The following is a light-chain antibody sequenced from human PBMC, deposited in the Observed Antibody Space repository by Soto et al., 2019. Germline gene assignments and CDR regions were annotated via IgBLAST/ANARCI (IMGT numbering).Light chain of an antibody. CDR2: DVS. CDR1: SSDVGRYNY. V-gene: IGLV2-14*03. CDR3: NSYTTSSTYV. J-gene: IGLJ1*01. Sequence: QSALTQPASVSGSPEQSITISCTGTSSDVGRYNYVSWYQHHPGKAPKLIFYDVSNRPSGVSERFSVSKSGYTASLTISGLQAEDEADYYCNSYTTSSTYVFGTGTKLTVL.